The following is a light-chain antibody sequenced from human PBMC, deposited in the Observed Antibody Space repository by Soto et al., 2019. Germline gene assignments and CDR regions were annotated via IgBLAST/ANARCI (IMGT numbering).Light chain of an antibody. CDR2: DAS. CDR3: QQYNSYSYT. CDR1: QSISSW. Sequence: DIQMTQSPSTLSASVGDRVTITCRASQSISSWLAWYQQKPWKAPKLLIYDASILESGVPSRFSGSGSGTEFTLPITLLQPDDFATNYCQQYNSYSYTFGQGTKLEIK. J-gene: IGKJ2*01. V-gene: IGKV1-5*01.